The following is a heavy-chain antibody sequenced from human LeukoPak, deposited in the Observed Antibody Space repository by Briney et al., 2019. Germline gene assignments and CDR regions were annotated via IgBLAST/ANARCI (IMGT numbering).Heavy chain of an antibody. CDR1: GYSFRDHY. CDR3: ARDNDSRDPPHFDY. CDR2: IKPNSGAT. V-gene: IGHV1-2*02. D-gene: IGHD3-16*01. J-gene: IGHJ4*02. Sequence: GASVKVSCRASGYSFRDHYIHWMRQAPGQGLEWMGWIKPNSGATIYAQRFQGRVTLTTDTSISTAYMELRSLRSDDTAVYYCARDNDSRDPPHFDYWGQGTLVTVSS.